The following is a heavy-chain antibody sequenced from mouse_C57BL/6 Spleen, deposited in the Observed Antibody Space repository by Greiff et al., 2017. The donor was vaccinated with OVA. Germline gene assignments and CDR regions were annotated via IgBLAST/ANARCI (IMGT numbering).Heavy chain of an antibody. CDR2: ISSGGSYT. J-gene: IGHJ1*03. Sequence: EVKLVESGGDLVKPGGSLKLSCAASGFTFSSYGMSWVRQTPDKRLEWVATISSGGSYTYYPDSVKGRFTIFSDNAKNTLYLQMSSLKSEDTAMYYCARHDDGSSWYFDVWGTGTTVTVSS. V-gene: IGHV5-6*02. CDR1: GFTFSSYG. D-gene: IGHD1-1*01. CDR3: ARHDDGSSWYFDV.